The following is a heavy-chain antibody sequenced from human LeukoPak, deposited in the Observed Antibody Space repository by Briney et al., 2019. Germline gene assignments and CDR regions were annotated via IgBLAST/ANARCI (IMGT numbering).Heavy chain of an antibody. V-gene: IGHV1-2*02. CDR3: ARGYGGYGNWFDP. CDR2: INPNSGGT. J-gene: IGHJ5*02. D-gene: IGHD5-12*01. CDR1: GYTFTGYY. Sequence: GASVKVSCKASGYTFTGYYMHWVRQAPGQGLEWMGWINPNSGGTNYAQKFQGRVTMTRDTSISTAYMELSRLRPDDTAVYYCARGYGGYGNWFDPWGQGTLVTVSS.